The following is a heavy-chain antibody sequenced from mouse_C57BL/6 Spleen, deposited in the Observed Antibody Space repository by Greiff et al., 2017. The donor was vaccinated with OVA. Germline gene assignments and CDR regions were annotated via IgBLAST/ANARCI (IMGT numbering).Heavy chain of an antibody. CDR1: GYTFPDYN. CDR2: INPNNGGT. Sequence: EVQLQQSGPELVKPGASVKMSCKASGYTFPDYNMPWVKQSHGKSLEWIGYINPNNGGTSDNQKFKGKATLTVNKSSSTAYMELRSLTSEDSAVYYCARALNWEDYFDYWGQGTTLTVSS. V-gene: IGHV1-22*01. D-gene: IGHD4-1*01. J-gene: IGHJ2*01. CDR3: ARALNWEDYFDY.